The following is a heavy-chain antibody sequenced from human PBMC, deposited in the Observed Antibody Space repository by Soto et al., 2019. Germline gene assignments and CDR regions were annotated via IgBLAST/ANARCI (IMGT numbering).Heavy chain of an antibody. J-gene: IGHJ6*02. CDR3: GIVVVRAAIGEDV. D-gene: IGHD3-22*01. CDR1: GFTFSSYP. Sequence: PGGSLKLSCVPSGFTFSSYPMTWVRQAPGKGLEWVSAISGSGGSTYYADSVKGRFTVSRDNSKNTLYLQMNSLRAEDTAVYYCGIVVVRAAIGEDVWGQGTTVTVSS. CDR2: ISGSGGST. V-gene: IGHV3-23*01.